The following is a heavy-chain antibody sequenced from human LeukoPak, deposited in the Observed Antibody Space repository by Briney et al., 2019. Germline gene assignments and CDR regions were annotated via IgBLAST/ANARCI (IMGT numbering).Heavy chain of an antibody. CDR1: GFTFGDYA. Sequence: NPGGSLRLSCTASGFTFGDYAMSWFRQAPGKGLEWVGFIRSKAYGGTTEYAASVKGRFTISRDDSKSIAYLQMNSLKTEDTAVYYCTTDREAVAEGFDYWGQGTLVTVSS. CDR2: IRSKAYGGTT. J-gene: IGHJ4*02. CDR3: TTDREAVAEGFDY. V-gene: IGHV3-49*05. D-gene: IGHD6-19*01.